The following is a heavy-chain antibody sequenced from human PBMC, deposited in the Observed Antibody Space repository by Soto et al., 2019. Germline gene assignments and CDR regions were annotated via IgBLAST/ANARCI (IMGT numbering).Heavy chain of an antibody. CDR1: GFTFRNNG. CDR2: ISGNGRNT. D-gene: IGHD1-1*01. CDR3: AKNGLSNWPSAIDS. J-gene: IGHJ4*02. V-gene: IGHV3-23*01. Sequence: GGSLRLSCATSGFTFRNNGMSWVRQAPGKGLDWVSGISGNGRNTYYADSVKGRFTISRDNSKNTLFLQMNSLRAEDTAVYYCAKNGLSNWPSAIDSWGQGTLVTAPQ.